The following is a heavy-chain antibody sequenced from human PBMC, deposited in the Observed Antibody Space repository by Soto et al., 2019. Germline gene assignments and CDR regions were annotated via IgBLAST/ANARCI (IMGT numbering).Heavy chain of an antibody. J-gene: IGHJ4*02. CDR3: ARGVTMVRGVGLFYFDY. V-gene: IGHV4-31*03. Sequence: QVQLQESGPGLVKPSQTLSLTCTVSGGSISSGGYYWSWIRQHPGKGLEWIGYMYYSGSTYYNPSLKSRITISVDTSKKKFSLKLSFVTAADTALYYCARGVTMVRGVGLFYFDYWGQGTLVTVSS. D-gene: IGHD3-10*01. CDR1: GGSISSGGYY. CDR2: MYYSGST.